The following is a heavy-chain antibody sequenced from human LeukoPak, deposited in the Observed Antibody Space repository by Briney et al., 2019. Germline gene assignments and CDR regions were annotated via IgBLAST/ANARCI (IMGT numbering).Heavy chain of an antibody. CDR1: GGSISGFY. CDR3: ARGVVIAPQTFDY. V-gene: IGHV4-59*01. J-gene: IGHJ4*02. D-gene: IGHD2-21*01. Sequence: SETLSLTCTVSGGSISGFYWSWIRQPPGKGLEWIGYIYYSGSTNYSPSLKSRVTISVDTSKNQFSLRLSSVTAADTAVYYCARGVVIAPQTFDYWGQGTLVTVSS. CDR2: IYYSGST.